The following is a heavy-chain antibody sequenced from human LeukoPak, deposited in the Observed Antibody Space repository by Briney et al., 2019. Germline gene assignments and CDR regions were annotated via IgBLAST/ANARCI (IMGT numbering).Heavy chain of an antibody. CDR2: IIPIFGTA. CDR3: ARELEDGHYYYGMDV. Sequence: SVKVSCKASGGTFSSYAISWVRRAPGQGLEWMGGIIPIFGTANYAQKFQGRVTITADKSTSTAYMELSSLRSEDTAVYYCARELEDGHYYYGMDVWGKGATVTVSS. CDR1: GGTFSSYA. V-gene: IGHV1-69*06. J-gene: IGHJ6*04. D-gene: IGHD5-24*01.